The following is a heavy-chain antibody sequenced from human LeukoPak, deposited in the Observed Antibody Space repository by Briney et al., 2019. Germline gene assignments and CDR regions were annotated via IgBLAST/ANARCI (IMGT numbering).Heavy chain of an antibody. CDR3: ARDMTTVTSVYYYYYYMDV. CDR2: INSDGSST. V-gene: IGHV3-74*01. D-gene: IGHD4-17*01. J-gene: IGHJ6*03. CDR1: GFTFSSYW. Sequence: GGSLRLSCAASGFTFSSYWMHWVRQAPGKGLVWVSRINSDGSSTSHADSVKGRFTISRDNAKNTLYLQMNSLRAEDTAVYYCARDMTTVTSVYYYYYYMDVWGKGTTVTVSS.